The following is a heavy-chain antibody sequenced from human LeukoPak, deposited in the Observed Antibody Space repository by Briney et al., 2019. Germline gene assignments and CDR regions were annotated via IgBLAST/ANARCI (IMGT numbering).Heavy chain of an antibody. J-gene: IGHJ3*02. V-gene: IGHV4-61*02. CDR3: ASDKRSGYRYGPEDI. Sequence: SQTLSLTCTVSGGSISSGSYYWSWIRQPAGKGLEWIGRIYTSGSTNCNPSLKSRVTISVDTSKNQFALKLSSVTVADTAVYYCASDKRSGYRYGPEDIWGQGTMLTVSS. CDR2: IYTSGST. CDR1: GGSISSGSYY. D-gene: IGHD5-18*01.